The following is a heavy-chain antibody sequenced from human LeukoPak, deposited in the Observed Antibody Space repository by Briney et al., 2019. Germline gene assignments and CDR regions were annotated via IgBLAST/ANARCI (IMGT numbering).Heavy chain of an antibody. CDR2: IYSGGST. J-gene: IGHJ4*02. D-gene: IGHD2-8*02. CDR3: ARGGGSGAYFDY. V-gene: IGHV3-53*01. CDR1: GFTVSSNY. Sequence: GSLRLSFAASGFTVSSNYMSWVRQAPGKGLEWVSVIYSGGSTYYADSVKGRFTISRDNSKNTLYLQMNSLRAEDTAVYYCARGGGSGAYFDYWGQGTLVTVSS.